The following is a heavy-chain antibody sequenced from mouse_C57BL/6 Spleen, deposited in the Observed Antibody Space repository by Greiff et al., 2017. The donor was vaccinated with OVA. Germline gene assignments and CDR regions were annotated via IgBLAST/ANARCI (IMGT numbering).Heavy chain of an antibody. D-gene: IGHD1-1*01. Sequence: VQLQQPGAELVKPGASVKMSCKASGYTFTSYWITWVKQRPGQGLEWIGDIYPGSGSTNYNEKFKSKATLTVDTSSSTAYMQLSSLTSEDSAVYYCARPITTVVATEYYCDYWGQGTTLTVSS. V-gene: IGHV1-55*01. CDR1: GYTFTSYW. CDR3: ARPITTVVATEYYCDY. CDR2: IYPGSGST. J-gene: IGHJ2*01.